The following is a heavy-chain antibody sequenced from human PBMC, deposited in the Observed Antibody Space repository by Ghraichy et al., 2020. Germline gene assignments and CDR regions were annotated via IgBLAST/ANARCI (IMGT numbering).Heavy chain of an antibody. D-gene: IGHD2/OR15-2a*01. CDR1: GYSITSGYF. CDR2: IFHSGTT. J-gene: IGHJ4*02. CDR3: TSLETRQYLLSHFDW. Sequence: SETLSLTCTVSGYSITSGYFWGWIRQPPGKGLEWIARIFHSGTTYYNPSLKSRVTISVDTSKNQVSLSLGSVTAADTAVYYCTSLETRQYLLSHFDWWGQGTLVTVSS. V-gene: IGHV4-38-2*02.